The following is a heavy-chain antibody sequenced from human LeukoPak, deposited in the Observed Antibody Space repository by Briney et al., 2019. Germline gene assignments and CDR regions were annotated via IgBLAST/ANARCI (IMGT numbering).Heavy chain of an antibody. CDR2: IKQDGSEK. V-gene: IGHV3-7*01. Sequence: GGSLRLSCAASGFTFSSYRMSWVRQAPGKGLEWVANIKQDGSEKYYVDSVKGRFTISRDNAKNSLYLQMNSLRAEDTAVYYCARDVRSGYDSPFDYWGQGTLVTVSS. CDR1: GFTFSSYR. D-gene: IGHD5-12*01. CDR3: ARDVRSGYDSPFDY. J-gene: IGHJ4*02.